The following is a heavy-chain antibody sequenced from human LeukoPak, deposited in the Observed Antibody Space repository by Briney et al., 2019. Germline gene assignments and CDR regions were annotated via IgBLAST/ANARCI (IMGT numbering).Heavy chain of an antibody. Sequence: PSETLSLTCTVSGGSISSGGYYWSWIRQHPGKGLEWIGYIYYSGSTYYNPSLKSRVTISVDTSKNQFSLKLSSATAADTAVYYCAKDPYDFWSGYGDYYYYGMDVWGQGTTVTVSS. V-gene: IGHV4-31*03. J-gene: IGHJ6*02. D-gene: IGHD3-3*01. CDR3: AKDPYDFWSGYGDYYYYGMDV. CDR1: GGSISSGGYY. CDR2: IYYSGST.